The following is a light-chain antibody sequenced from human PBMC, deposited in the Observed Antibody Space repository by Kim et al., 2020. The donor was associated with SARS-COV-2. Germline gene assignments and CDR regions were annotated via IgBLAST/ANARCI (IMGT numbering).Light chain of an antibody. CDR3: QKCDSAPWT. CDR2: AAS. Sequence: ASGGDRDTITCRASQDISNYLAWVQLKPGKAPKLLIYAASALHPGVPSRFSGSGSGTDFTLTVTSLQPEDVATYYCQKCDSAPWTFGQGTKVDIK. V-gene: IGKV1-27*01. J-gene: IGKJ1*01. CDR1: QDISNY.